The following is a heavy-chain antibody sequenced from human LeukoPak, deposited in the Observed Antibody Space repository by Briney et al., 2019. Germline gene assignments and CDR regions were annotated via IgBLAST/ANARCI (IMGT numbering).Heavy chain of an antibody. CDR1: GGSFSGYY. V-gene: IGHV4-34*01. D-gene: IGHD6-13*01. Sequence: SETLSLTCAVYGGSFSGYYWSWIRQPPGKGLEWIGEINHSGSTNYNPSLKSRVTISVDTSKNQFSLKLSSVTAADTAVYYCARAGYSSSWYGMDVWGQGTTVTVSS. CDR3: ARAGYSSSWYGMDV. J-gene: IGHJ6*02. CDR2: INHSGST.